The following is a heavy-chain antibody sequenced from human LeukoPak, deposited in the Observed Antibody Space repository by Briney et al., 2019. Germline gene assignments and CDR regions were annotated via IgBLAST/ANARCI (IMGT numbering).Heavy chain of an antibody. V-gene: IGHV3-7*01. D-gene: IGHD3-16*01. CDR1: GFIFSNYW. Sequence: GGSLRLSCAASGFIFSNYWMTWVRQAPGKGLEWVANIKPDGSDKYYVDSVKGRFTIYRDDAKKSLYLQMNSLRTEDTAGYYCARRAWALDYWGQGTLVTVSS. CDR2: IKPDGSDK. J-gene: IGHJ4*02. CDR3: ARRAWALDY.